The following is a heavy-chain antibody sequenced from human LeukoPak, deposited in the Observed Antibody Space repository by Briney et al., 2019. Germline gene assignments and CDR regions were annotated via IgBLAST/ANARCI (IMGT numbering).Heavy chain of an antibody. D-gene: IGHD5-18*01. Sequence: GGSLRLSCAASGFTFSSYGMHWVRQAPGKGLEWVAFIRYDGSNKYYADSVKGRFTISRDNSKNTLYLQMNSLRAEDTAVYYCAKDPSTVDTAMEGEVWFDPWGQGTLVTVSS. CDR1: GFTFSSYG. J-gene: IGHJ5*02. V-gene: IGHV3-30*02. CDR3: AKDPSTVDTAMEGEVWFDP. CDR2: IRYDGSNK.